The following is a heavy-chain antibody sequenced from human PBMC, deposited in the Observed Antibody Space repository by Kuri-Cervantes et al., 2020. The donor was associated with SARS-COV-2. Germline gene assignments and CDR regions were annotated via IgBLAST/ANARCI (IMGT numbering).Heavy chain of an antibody. Sequence: LRLSCIVSGDSMDSVYYYWSWIRQPPGKGLEWIGYTLYSGSTYYNPSLKSRVTISVDTSKNQFSLKLSSVTAADTAVYYCAMTVHDFWSGEFDYWGQGTLVTVSS. CDR2: TLYSGST. J-gene: IGHJ4*02. CDR1: GDSMDSVYYY. V-gene: IGHV4-30-4*01. CDR3: AMTVHDFWSGEFDY. D-gene: IGHD3-3*01.